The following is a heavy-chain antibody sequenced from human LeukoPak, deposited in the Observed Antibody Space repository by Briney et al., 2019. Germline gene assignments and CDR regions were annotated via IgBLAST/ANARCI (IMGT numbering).Heavy chain of an antibody. CDR3: ARRATVTRSLDY. Sequence: PSETLSLTCTVSGGSISSYYWSWIRQPPGKGLEWIGYIYYSGSTNYNPSLKSRVTISVDTSKNQFSLKLSSVTAADTAVYYCARRATVTRSLDYSGQGTLVTVSS. CDR2: IYYSGST. D-gene: IGHD4-17*01. V-gene: IGHV4-59*08. J-gene: IGHJ4*02. CDR1: GGSISSYY.